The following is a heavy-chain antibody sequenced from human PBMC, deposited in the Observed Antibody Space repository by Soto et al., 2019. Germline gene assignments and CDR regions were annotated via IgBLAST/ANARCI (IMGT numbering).Heavy chain of an antibody. D-gene: IGHD1-26*01. CDR1: GYSFSTYW. J-gene: IGHJ6*02. Sequence: GESLKISCKGSGYSFSTYWIGWVRQMPGKGLEWMGIKYPGDSETTYSPSFEGQVTISLDKSISTAYLHWSSLKASDTAIYYCARGAKGGSHFYGIDVWGQGTAVTVYS. CDR3: ARGAKGGSHFYGIDV. CDR2: KYPGDSET. V-gene: IGHV5-51*01.